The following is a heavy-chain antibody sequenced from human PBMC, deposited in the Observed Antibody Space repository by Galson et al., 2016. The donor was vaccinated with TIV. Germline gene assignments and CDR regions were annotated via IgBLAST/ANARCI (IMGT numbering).Heavy chain of an antibody. D-gene: IGHD3-16*01. CDR3: GRSYGVNEFDI. J-gene: IGHJ3*02. CDR1: RYTFIDYY. V-gene: IGHV1-2*02. CDR2: LNPKSGGT. Sequence: SVKVSCKASRYTFIDYYIHWVRQAPGQGLEWMGWLNPKSGGTIYAQKFQGKVTMTRDTSISAAFMEVSRLTSDDTAMYYCGRSYGVNEFDIWGQGTMVIVSS.